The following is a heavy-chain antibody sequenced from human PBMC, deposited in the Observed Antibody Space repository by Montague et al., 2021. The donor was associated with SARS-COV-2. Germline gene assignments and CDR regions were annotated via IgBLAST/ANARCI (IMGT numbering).Heavy chain of an antibody. CDR2: INHSGNT. Sequence: SETLSLTCAVYGGSLSGYYWAWIRQTPGKGLEWIGEINHSGNTNYNPSLKSRLTISVDTSKKQFSLKLSSVTTADTAVYYCARGADYDFWSGYLGYKWFDPWGLGTPVTVSS. CDR3: ARGADYDFWSGYLGYKWFDP. D-gene: IGHD3-3*01. J-gene: IGHJ5*02. CDR1: GGSLSGYY. V-gene: IGHV4-34*01.